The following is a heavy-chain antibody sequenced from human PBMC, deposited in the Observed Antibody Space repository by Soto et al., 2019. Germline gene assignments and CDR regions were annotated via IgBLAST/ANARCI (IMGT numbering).Heavy chain of an antibody. CDR1: GYPCTSYA. CDR2: ISAYNGNT. Sequence: QVQLVQCGAEVKKPGASVKVSCKASGYPCTSYAISWVRQAHGQGLEWMGWISAYNGNTNYAQKLQGRVTMTTDTSSSTTYMELRSLRSDDTAVYYCARSGRYDVDYWGQGTLVTVSS. CDR3: ARSGRYDVDY. V-gene: IGHV1-18*01. J-gene: IGHJ4*02. D-gene: IGHD5-12*01.